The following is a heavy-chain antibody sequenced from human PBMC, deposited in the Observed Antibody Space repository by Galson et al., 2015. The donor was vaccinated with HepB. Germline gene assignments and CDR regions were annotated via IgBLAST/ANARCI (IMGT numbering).Heavy chain of an antibody. D-gene: IGHD6-19*01. J-gene: IGHJ4*02. CDR3: ARAIRGSLRIAVAGTPYYFDY. Sequence: SLRLSCAASGFTFSSYWMSWVRQAPGKGLEWVANIKQDGSEKYYVDSVKGRFTISRDNAKNPLYLQMNSLRAEDTAVYYCARAIRGSLRIAVAGTPYYFDYWGQGTLVTVSS. CDR1: GFTFSSYW. CDR2: IKQDGSEK. V-gene: IGHV3-7*03.